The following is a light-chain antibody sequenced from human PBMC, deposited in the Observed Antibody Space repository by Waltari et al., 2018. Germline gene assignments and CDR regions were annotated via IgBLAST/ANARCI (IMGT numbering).Light chain of an antibody. CDR2: DDT. Sequence: IPCGGNNIGRRTVHWYQQRPGQAPVLVVYDDTDRPSGIPERFSGSNSGDTATLTISRVEAGDEADYYCHVWDSSSDPVVFGGGTKLTVL. CDR3: HVWDSSSDPVV. V-gene: IGLV3-21*02. J-gene: IGLJ2*01. CDR1: NIGRRT.